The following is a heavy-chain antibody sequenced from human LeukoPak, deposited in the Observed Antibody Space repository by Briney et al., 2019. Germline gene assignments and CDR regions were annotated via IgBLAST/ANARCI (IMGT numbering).Heavy chain of an antibody. D-gene: IGHD4-23*01. Sequence: SQTLSLTCTVSGGSISSGSYYWSWIRQPAGKGLEWIGRIYTSGSTNYNPSLKSRVTISVDTSKNQFSLKLSSVTAADTAVYYCARELTGNSGTFYYYYYYYMDVWGKGTTVTVSS. CDR3: ARELTGNSGTFYYYYYYYMDV. CDR2: IYTSGST. CDR1: GGSISSGSYY. J-gene: IGHJ6*03. V-gene: IGHV4-61*02.